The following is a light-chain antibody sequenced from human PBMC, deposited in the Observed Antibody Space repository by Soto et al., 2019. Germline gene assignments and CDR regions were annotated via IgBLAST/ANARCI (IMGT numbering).Light chain of an antibody. CDR1: SSDIGGYNF. V-gene: IGLV2-14*03. J-gene: IGLJ3*02. Sequence: QSALTQPASVSGSPGQSITISCTGTSSDIGGYNFVSWYQQHPDEAPKLIIYDVSNRPSGVSYRFSGSKSGNTASLTISGLQAEDEAVYYCYSYTNSDTGVFGGGTKLTVL. CDR3: YSYTNSDTGV. CDR2: DVS.